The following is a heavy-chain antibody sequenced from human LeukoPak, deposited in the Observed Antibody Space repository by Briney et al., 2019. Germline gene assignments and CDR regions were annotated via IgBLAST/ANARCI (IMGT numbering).Heavy chain of an antibody. CDR3: VGGGNYYWAPDF. Sequence: PSETLCLTCTVSGYTMSTTNWWGWIRQPPGKEMEWIGYIYFSGSGDYNLSLMSRLTLSIHTSKNQLSLKLTSVTALDTAIYCCVGGGNYYWAPDFWGQGTLVTVSS. J-gene: IGHJ4*02. CDR2: IYFSGSG. CDR1: GYTMSTTNW. D-gene: IGHD3-22*01. V-gene: IGHV4-28*06.